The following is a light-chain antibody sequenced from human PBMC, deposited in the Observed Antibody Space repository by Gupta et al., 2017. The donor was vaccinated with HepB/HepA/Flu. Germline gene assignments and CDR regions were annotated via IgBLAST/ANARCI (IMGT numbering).Light chain of an antibody. J-gene: IGKJ4*01. V-gene: IGKV1-17*01. CDR3: LQQSSYPLT. Sequence: DIQMTQSRSSLSASVGDRVTVTCRASQDIRNDLGWYQQKPGTAPKRLIFAATKLQPGVPSRFSGSMSGTEYNFTISSLKPEDFATYYCLQQSSYPLTFGGGTKVLIK. CDR1: QDIRND. CDR2: AAT.